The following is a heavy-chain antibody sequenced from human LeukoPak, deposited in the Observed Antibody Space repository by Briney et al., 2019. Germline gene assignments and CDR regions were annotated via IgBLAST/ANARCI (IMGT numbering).Heavy chain of an antibody. J-gene: IGHJ6*03. CDR2: INPNSGGT. CDR1: GYTFTGYY. CDR3: ARDGNVYYYGSGSYSTPHYYYMDV. V-gene: IGHV1-2*02. D-gene: IGHD3-10*01. Sequence: ASVKVSCKASGYTFTGYYMHWVRQAPGQGLEWMGWINPNSGGTNYAQKFQGRVTMTRDTSISTAYMELSRLRSEDTAVYYCARDGNVYYYGSGSYSTPHYYYMDVWGKGTTVTISS.